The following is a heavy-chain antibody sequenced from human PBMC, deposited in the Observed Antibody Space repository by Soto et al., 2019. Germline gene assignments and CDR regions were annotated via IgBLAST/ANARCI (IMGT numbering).Heavy chain of an antibody. V-gene: IGHV1-69*10. Sequence: GASVKVSCKDSGGTLSSYAITWVRLAPGQGLEWMGGIIPIFNIPDYAQKFQGRVSITADKATSTAYMELSNLRPEDTAVYYCARWGSSWPKTFYYYYGMDVWGQGTTVTVSS. CDR1: GGTLSSYA. CDR2: IIPIFNIP. J-gene: IGHJ6*02. D-gene: IGHD6-13*01. CDR3: ARWGSSWPKTFYYYYGMDV.